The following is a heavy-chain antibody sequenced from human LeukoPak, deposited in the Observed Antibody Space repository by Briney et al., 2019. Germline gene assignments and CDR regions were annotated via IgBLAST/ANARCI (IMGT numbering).Heavy chain of an antibody. CDR2: IIPILGIA. D-gene: IGHD3-22*01. CDR1: GGTFSSYA. Sequence: GASVKVSCKAAGGTFSSYAISWVRQAPGQGLEWMGRIIPILGIANYAQKFQGRVTITADKSTSTAYMELSSLRSEGTAVYYCARVGPYYYDENWFDPWAREPWSPSPQ. V-gene: IGHV1-69*04. J-gene: IGHJ5*02. CDR3: ARVGPYYYDENWFDP.